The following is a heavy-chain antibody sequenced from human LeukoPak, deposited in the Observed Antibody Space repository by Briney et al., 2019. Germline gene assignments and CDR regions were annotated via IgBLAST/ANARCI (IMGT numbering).Heavy chain of an antibody. D-gene: IGHD5-12*01. CDR2: ISGGSSDT. V-gene: IGHV3-11*06. CDR3: ARQYSGYDY. Sequence: GGSLRLSCAASGFNFPDYYMTWIRQAPGKGPEWLSYISGGSSDTSYADSVKGRFTISRDNAKNSLYLQMNSLSPEDTALYYCARQYSGYDYWGQGTLVTVSS. J-gene: IGHJ4*02. CDR1: GFNFPDYY.